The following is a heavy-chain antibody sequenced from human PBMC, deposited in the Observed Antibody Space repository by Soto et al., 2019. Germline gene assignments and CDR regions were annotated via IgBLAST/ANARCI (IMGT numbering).Heavy chain of an antibody. J-gene: IGHJ4*02. CDR3: ARGPNFDY. V-gene: IGHV4-34*01. Sequence: LSLTCAVYGGSFSGYFWSWIRQPPGKGLEWIGEINHSGSTDYNPSLKSRVTISVDTSKNQFSLSLSSVTAADTALYYCARGPNFDYWGQGALVTVSS. CDR1: GGSFSGYF. CDR2: INHSGST.